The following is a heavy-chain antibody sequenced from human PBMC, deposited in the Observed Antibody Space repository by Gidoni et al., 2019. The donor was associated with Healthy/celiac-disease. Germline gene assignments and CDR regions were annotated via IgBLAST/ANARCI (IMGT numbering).Heavy chain of an antibody. D-gene: IGHD3-3*01. J-gene: IGHJ4*02. V-gene: IGHV3-30*18. Sequence: QVQLVESGGGVVQPGRSLRLSCAASGFTFSSYGMHWVRQAPGKGLEWVAVISYDGSNKYYADSVKGRFTISRDNSKNTLYLQMNSLRAEDTAVYYCANYGEAIFWSGYPYPPPLDYWGQGTLVTVSS. CDR1: GFTFSSYG. CDR3: ANYGEAIFWSGYPYPPPLDY. CDR2: ISYDGSNK.